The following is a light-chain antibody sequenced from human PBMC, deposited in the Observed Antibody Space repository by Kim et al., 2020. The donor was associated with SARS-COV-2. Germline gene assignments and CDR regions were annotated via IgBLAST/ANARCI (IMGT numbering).Light chain of an antibody. CDR3: QVWDTDTDEFG. CDR1: NIGGHS. Sequence: SYELTQPPSVSVAPGQTARITCGGNNIGGHSVHWYQQKPGQAPVLVIYYDSDRPSGIPERFSGSKAATTATLTISRVEAGDEADYYCQVWDTDTDEFGFG. V-gene: IGLV3-21*01. J-gene: IGLJ1*01. CDR2: YDS.